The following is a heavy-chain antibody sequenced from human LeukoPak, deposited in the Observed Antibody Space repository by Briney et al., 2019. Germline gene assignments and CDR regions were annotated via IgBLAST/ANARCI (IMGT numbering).Heavy chain of an antibody. CDR1: PDTFSLYG. Sequence: GGSLRLSCTASPDTFSLYGFHCVRQAPGKGLEWVAFISGDASAEEYVDAVKGRFTISRDNSKNTVHLQMTSLRVEDTAVYYCATKTPGNYPYDYWGQGTLVIVSP. D-gene: IGHD3-22*01. CDR2: ISGDASAE. V-gene: IGHV3-30*07. CDR3: ATKTPGNYPYDY. J-gene: IGHJ4*02.